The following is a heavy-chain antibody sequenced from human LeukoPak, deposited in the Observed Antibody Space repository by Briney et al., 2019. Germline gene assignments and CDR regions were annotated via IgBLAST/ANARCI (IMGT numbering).Heavy chain of an antibody. Sequence: GGSLRLSCAASGFTFSSYGMHWVRQAPGKGLEWVAVISYDGSNKYYADSVKGRFTISRDNSKNTLYLQMNGLRAEDTAVYYCARDVLTYGSYFDYWGQGTLVTVSS. V-gene: IGHV3-30*19. CDR3: ARDVLTYGSYFDY. CDR2: ISYDGSNK. CDR1: GFTFSSYG. D-gene: IGHD3-10*01. J-gene: IGHJ4*02.